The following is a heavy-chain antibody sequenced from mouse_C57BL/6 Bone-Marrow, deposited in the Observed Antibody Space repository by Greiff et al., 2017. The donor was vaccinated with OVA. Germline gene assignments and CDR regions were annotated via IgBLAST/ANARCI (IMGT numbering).Heavy chain of an antibody. J-gene: IGHJ1*03. D-gene: IGHD1-1*01. V-gene: IGHV10-1*01. CDR3: VRQDYGSSYDWYFDV. CDR1: GFSFNTYA. CDR2: IRSKSNNYAT. Sequence: DVMLVESSGGLVQPKGSLKLSCAASGFSFNTYAMNWVRQAPGKGLEWVARIRSKSNNYATYYADSVKDRFTISRDDSESMLYLQMNNLKTEDTAMYYCVRQDYGSSYDWYFDVWGTGTTVTVSS.